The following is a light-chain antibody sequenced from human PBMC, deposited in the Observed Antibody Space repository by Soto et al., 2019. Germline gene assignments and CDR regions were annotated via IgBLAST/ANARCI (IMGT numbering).Light chain of an antibody. CDR1: QSVSSN. CDR2: AAS. Sequence: KLSPGTLSLSPGERATLSCRASQSVSSNLAWYQQKPGQAPRLLIHAASTRATGIPARFSGSGSGTEFTPTIDSLQSEDFAVYYCQQYNNWPRTFGQGSKVDIK. CDR3: QQYNNWPRT. V-gene: IGKV3-15*01. J-gene: IGKJ1*01.